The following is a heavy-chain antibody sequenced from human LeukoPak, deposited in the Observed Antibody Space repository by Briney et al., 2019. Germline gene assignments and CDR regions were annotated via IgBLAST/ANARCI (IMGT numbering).Heavy chain of an antibody. CDR1: GGSISSYY. CDR2: IYSSGST. D-gene: IGHD3-16*01. J-gene: IGHJ4*02. Sequence: SETLSLTCTVSGGSISSYYWSWIRQPPGKVLEWIGYIYSSGSTNCNPSLKSRVTISVDTSKNQFSLKLSSVTAADTAVYYCARGLRGSYYFDYWGQGTLVTVSS. V-gene: IGHV4-59*01. CDR3: ARGLRGSYYFDY.